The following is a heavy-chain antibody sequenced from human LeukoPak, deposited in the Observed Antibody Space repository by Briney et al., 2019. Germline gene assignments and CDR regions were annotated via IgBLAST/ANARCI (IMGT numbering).Heavy chain of an antibody. CDR3: ARDPRGNYYYYYYMDV. Sequence: GASVKVSCKASGYTFTGYYMHWVRQAPGQGLEWMGWINPNSGGTNYAQKFQGRVTMTRDTSISTAYMELSRLRSDDTAVYYCARDPRGNYYYYYYMDVWGKGTTVTVSS. D-gene: IGHD1-26*01. CDR2: INPNSGGT. V-gene: IGHV1-2*02. CDR1: GYTFTGYY. J-gene: IGHJ6*03.